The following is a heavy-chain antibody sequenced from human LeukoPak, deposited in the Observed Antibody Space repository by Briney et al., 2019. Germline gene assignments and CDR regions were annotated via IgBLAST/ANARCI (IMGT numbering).Heavy chain of an antibody. Sequence: ASEKASCKASGYTFTSYGISWVRQAPGQGLEWMGWISAYNGNTNYAQKFQGRVTMTTDTSTSTAYMELRSLRSDDTAVYYCARDGSATYDFWSGSYPEWADYYYFYMDVWGKGTTVTVSS. CDR3: ARDGSATYDFWSGSYPEWADYYYFYMDV. D-gene: IGHD3-3*01. J-gene: IGHJ6*03. V-gene: IGHV1-18*01. CDR1: GYTFTSYG. CDR2: ISAYNGNT.